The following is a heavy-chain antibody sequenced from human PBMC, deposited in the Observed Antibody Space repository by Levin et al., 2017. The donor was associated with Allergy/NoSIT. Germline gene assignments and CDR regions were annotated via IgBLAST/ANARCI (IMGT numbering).Heavy chain of an antibody. D-gene: IGHD2-15*01. V-gene: IGHV3-30*18. Sequence: GGSLRLSCAVSGFTFSSYGMHWVRQAPGRGLEWVAIISDDGSKKYYGDSVKGRFTVSRDNSKNTLYLQMNSLRAEDTAVYYCTKDRPEATPTWAFDIWGQGTMVTVSS. CDR3: TKDRPEATPTWAFDI. CDR1: GFTFSSYG. J-gene: IGHJ3*02. CDR2: ISDDGSKK.